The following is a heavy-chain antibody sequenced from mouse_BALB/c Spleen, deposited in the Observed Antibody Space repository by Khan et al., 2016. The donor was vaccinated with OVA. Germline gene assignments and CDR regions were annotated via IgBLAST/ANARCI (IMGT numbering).Heavy chain of an antibody. V-gene: IGHV5-12*02. CDR3: ARHRDCKGDAMDY. CDR2: ISKGGGNT. D-gene: IGHD1-3*01. J-gene: IGHJ4*01. CDR1: GFTFSDYY. Sequence: EVELVESGGGLVQPGGSLKLFCATSGFTFSDYYMYWFRQTPEKRLEWVAYISKGGGNTYYQDTVKGRFTISRDNDKTTLYLQMDRLRSEDTAIYYCARHRDCKGDAMDYWGQGTSVTSSS.